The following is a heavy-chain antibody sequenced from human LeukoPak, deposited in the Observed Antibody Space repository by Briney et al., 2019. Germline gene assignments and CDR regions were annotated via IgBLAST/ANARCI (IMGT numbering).Heavy chain of an antibody. CDR1: GGSIGISH. Sequence: SETLSLTCAVSGGSIGISHWSWIRQSAGKGLEWIGRVYNRGRITCNPSLKSRVTMSLDTSKNQLSLILTSVTAADTAVYYCTRAPNWFDLWGQGTLVTVSS. CDR3: TRAPNWFDL. J-gene: IGHJ5*02. V-gene: IGHV4-4*07. CDR2: VYNRGRI.